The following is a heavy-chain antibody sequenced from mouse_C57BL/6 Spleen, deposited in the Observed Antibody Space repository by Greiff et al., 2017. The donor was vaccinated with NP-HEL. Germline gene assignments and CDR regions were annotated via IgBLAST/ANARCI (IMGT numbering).Heavy chain of an antibody. J-gene: IGHJ2*01. CDR3: TREGEITTVVAPFDY. D-gene: IGHD1-1*01. CDR1: GFTFSSYA. V-gene: IGHV5-9-1*02. CDR2: ISSGGDYN. Sequence: EVKLMESGEGLVKPGGSLKLSCAASGFTFSSYAMSWVRQTPEKRLEWVAYISSGGDYNYYADTVKGRFTISRDKARNTLDLQMSSLKSEDTAMYYCTREGEITTVVAPFDYWGQGTTLTVSS.